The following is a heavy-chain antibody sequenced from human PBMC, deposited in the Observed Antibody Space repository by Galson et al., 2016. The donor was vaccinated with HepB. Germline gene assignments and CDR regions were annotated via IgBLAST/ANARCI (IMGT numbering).Heavy chain of an antibody. J-gene: IGHJ6*02. D-gene: IGHD5/OR15-5a*01. CDR1: GGSISSYD. CDR2: IYFSGST. Sequence: SETLSLTCTVSGGSISSYDWSWIRQPPGKGLEWLGYIYFSGSTKYNPSLQTILTISVDSSKNHFSLNLSPVTAADTAVYYCARIIYADFYDASGPDGMDVWGQGTTVIVSS. V-gene: IGHV4-59*12. CDR3: ARIIYADFYDASGPDGMDV.